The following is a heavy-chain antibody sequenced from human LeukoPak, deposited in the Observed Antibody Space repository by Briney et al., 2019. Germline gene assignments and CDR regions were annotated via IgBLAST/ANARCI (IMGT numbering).Heavy chain of an antibody. J-gene: IGHJ4*02. Sequence: GGSLRLSCAASGFTFSIYAMSWVRQAPGKGLEWVSPISGSGYSTYYADSVKGRFTISRGNSKNTLYLQMNSLRAEDTAIYYCAKGGKWEPSGWLDYWGQGTLVTVSS. V-gene: IGHV3-23*01. CDR3: AKGGKWEPSGWLDY. CDR2: ISGSGYST. CDR1: GFTFSIYA. D-gene: IGHD1-26*01.